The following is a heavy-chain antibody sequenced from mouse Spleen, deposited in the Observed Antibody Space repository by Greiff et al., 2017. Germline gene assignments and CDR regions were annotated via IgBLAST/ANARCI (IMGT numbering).Heavy chain of an antibody. CDR3: AKSYYYGSSYGNY. D-gene: IGHD1-1*01. Sequence: VKLVASGPELVKPGASVKMSCKASGYTFTDYVISWVKQRTGQGLEWIGEIYPGSGSTYYNEKFKGQATLTADKSSNTAYMQLSSLTSEDSAVYFCAKSYYYGSSYGNYWGQGTTLTVSS. J-gene: IGHJ2*01. V-gene: IGHV1-77*01. CDR2: IYPGSGST. CDR1: GYTFTDYV.